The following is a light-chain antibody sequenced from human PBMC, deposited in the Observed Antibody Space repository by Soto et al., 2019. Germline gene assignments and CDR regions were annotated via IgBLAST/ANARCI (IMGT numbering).Light chain of an antibody. CDR2: GAS. J-gene: IGKJ5*01. V-gene: IGKV3D-20*02. Sequence: EIVLTQSPGTLSLSPGERATLSCRASQSVSSSFLAWYQQKPGQAPRLLIYGASSRAPGIPDRFSGSGSGTDFTLTISRLEPEDFAVYYCQHRTNWPPTFGQGTRLE. CDR3: QHRTNWPPT. CDR1: QSVSSSF.